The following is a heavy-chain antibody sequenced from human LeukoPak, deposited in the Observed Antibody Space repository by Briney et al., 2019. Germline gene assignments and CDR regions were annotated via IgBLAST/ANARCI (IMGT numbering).Heavy chain of an antibody. D-gene: IGHD6-19*01. Sequence: GGSLRLSCTASDFSFTDYWMHWVRQAPGKGLAWVSHVNSDGGLTNYADSVKGRFTISRDNAKNTLYLQMNSLRADDTAIYFCAREEHRLAVDATSSLDMWDQGTLVTVSP. CDR3: AREEHRLAVDATSSLDM. CDR1: DFSFTDYW. J-gene: IGHJ3*02. V-gene: IGHV3-74*01. CDR2: VNSDGGLT.